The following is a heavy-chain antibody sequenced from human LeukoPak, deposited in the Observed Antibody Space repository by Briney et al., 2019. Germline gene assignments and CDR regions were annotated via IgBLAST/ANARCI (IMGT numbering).Heavy chain of an antibody. CDR3: ARYSGYPYYFDY. Sequence: GASVKVSCKASGGTFSSYAISWVRQAPGQGLEWMGGIIPIFGTANYAQKFQGRVTITADESTSTAYMELSSLRSEDTAVYYCARYSGYPYYFDYWGQGTLVTVSS. CDR1: GGTFSSYA. CDR2: IIPIFGTA. V-gene: IGHV1-69*13. J-gene: IGHJ4*02. D-gene: IGHD5-12*01.